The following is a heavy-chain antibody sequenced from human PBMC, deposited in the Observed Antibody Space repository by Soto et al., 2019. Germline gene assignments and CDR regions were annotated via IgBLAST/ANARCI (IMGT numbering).Heavy chain of an antibody. V-gene: IGHV4-61*01. Sequence: SETLSLTCTVSGGSVNSGLYYWTWLRQTPGKGLDWIGRIYYSGGADYKSSLKSRLTISLDASKNQFSLRLESVTAADTAIYYCAREYTYFESSGYYRQSDSWGPGTLVTVSS. D-gene: IGHD3-22*01. CDR1: GGSVNSGLYY. CDR3: AREYTYFESSGYYRQSDS. J-gene: IGHJ4*02. CDR2: IYYSGGA.